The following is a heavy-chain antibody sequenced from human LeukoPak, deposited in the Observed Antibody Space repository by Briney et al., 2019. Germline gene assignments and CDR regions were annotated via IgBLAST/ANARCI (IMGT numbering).Heavy chain of an antibody. V-gene: IGHV4-61*09. CDR3: ARGLHGYTYGYVPWELYYYMDV. J-gene: IGHJ6*03. CDR2: IYTSGRT. CDR1: GGSISSGSYY. Sequence: SQTLSLTCTVSGGSISSGSYYWSWIRQPAGKGLEWIGHIYTSGRTSYNPSLKSRVTISVDTSKNQFSLKMSSVSAADTAVYYCARGLHGYTYGYVPWELYYYMDVWGKGTTVTISS. D-gene: IGHD5-18*01.